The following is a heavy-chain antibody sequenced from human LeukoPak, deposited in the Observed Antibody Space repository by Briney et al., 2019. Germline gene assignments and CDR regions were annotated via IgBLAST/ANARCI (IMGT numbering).Heavy chain of an antibody. D-gene: IGHD3-22*01. Sequence: GGSLRLSCAASGFTFSSSWMHWVRQAPGKGLEWVAVISYDGSNKYYADSVKGRFTISRDNSKNTLYLQMNSLRAEDTAVYYCARARYYYDSSGYYFDYWGQGTLVTVSS. J-gene: IGHJ4*02. V-gene: IGHV3-30-3*01. CDR3: ARARYYYDSSGYYFDY. CDR2: ISYDGSNK. CDR1: GFTFSSSW.